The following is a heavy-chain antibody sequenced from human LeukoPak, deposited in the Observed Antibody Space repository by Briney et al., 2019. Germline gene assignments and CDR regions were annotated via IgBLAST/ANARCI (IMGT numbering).Heavy chain of an antibody. J-gene: IGHJ5*02. CDR2: IYYSGST. CDR3: ARGGLGGWHHNWFDP. V-gene: IGHV4-30-4*01. D-gene: IGHD3/OR15-3a*01. CDR1: GGSISSGDYY. Sequence: SETLSLTCTVSGGSISSGDYYWSWIRQPPGKGLEWIGYIYYSGSTYYNPSLKSRVTISVDTSKNQFSLKLSSVTAADTAVYYCARGGLGGWHHNWFDPWGQGTLVTVSS.